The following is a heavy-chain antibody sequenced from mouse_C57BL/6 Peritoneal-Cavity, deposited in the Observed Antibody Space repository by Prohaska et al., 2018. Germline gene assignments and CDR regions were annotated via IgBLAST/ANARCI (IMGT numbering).Heavy chain of an antibody. J-gene: IGHJ2*01. CDR3: ARRYFYFDY. Sequence: EVQLQQSGPELVKPASSVKLPCKSSGYTFTDYNMDWVNQSHGKSLEWIGDINPNNGGTIYNQKFKGKATLTVDKSSSTAYMELRSLTSEDTAVYYCARRYFYFDYWGQGTTLTVSS. V-gene: IGHV1-18*01. CDR1: GYTFTDYN. CDR2: INPNNGGT. D-gene: IGHD2-14*01.